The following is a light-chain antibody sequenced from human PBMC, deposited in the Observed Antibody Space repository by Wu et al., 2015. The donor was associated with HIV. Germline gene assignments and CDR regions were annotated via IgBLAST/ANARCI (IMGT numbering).Light chain of an antibody. CDR2: DTS. Sequence: EIVLTQSPVTLSLSPGERATLSCRASQSVSSYLAWYQHKPGQAPRLLMYDTSNRAIGIPARFSGSGSGTDFTLTISSLEAEDFAVYYCQQRSNWPPTFGGGTKVEIK. V-gene: IGKV3-11*01. CDR3: QQRSNWPPT. CDR1: QSVSSY. J-gene: IGKJ4*01.